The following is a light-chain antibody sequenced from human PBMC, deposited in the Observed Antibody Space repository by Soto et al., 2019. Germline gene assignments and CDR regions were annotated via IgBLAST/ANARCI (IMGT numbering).Light chain of an antibody. J-gene: IGKJ5*01. Sequence: DVVMTQSPLSLPVTLGQPASISCRSSQSLVYSDGNSYLSWFQQRPGQSPRRLIYRASNRDSGVPDRFSGSGSGTDFTLKISRVEVEDVGVYYCMQGKYWPPITFGQGTRLENK. CDR1: QSLVYSDGNSY. V-gene: IGKV2-30*01. CDR3: MQGKYWPPIT. CDR2: RAS.